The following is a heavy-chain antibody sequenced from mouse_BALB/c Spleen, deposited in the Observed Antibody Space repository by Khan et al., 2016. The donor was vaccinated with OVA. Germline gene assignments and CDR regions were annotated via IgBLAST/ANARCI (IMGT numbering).Heavy chain of an antibody. CDR1: GYSITSDYA. CDR2: ISYSGST. CDR3: ERRIWYAPIDY. D-gene: IGHD2-1*01. J-gene: IGHJ2*01. Sequence: EVQLQESGPGLVKPSQSLSLTCTVTGYSITSDYAWNWIRQFPGNKLEWMGYISYSGSTSYNPSLKSRISITRDTSKNQFFLQLNSVTTEDTATNYCERRIWYAPIDYWGQGTTLTVSS. V-gene: IGHV3-2*02.